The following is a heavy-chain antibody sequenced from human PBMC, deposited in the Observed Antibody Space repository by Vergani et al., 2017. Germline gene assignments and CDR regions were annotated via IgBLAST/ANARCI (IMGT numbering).Heavy chain of an antibody. CDR3: ARGPPVAVPAAIFDY. CDR1: GYTFTGYY. Sequence: QVQLVQSGAEVKKPGASVKVSCKASGYTFTGYYMHWVRQAPGQGLEWMGWINPNTGGTHYAQKFQDRVTMTRDTYISTAYMELSRLRSDDTAVYYCARGPPVAVPAAIFDYWGQGTLVAVSS. D-gene: IGHD2-2*01. V-gene: IGHV1-2*02. J-gene: IGHJ4*02. CDR2: INPNTGGT.